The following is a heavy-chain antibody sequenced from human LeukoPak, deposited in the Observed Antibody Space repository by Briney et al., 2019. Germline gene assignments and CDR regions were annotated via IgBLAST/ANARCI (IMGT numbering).Heavy chain of an antibody. Sequence: GGSLRLSCAASGFTVSTNYMSWVRQAPGKGLEWVSDIYSGGSTYYADSVKGRFTISRDSSKNTLHLQMNSLRAEDTAVYYCARDIRDYGGNPVIDAVDIWGQGTMVTVSS. CDR3: ARDIRDYGGNPVIDAVDI. CDR1: GFTVSTNY. J-gene: IGHJ3*02. D-gene: IGHD4-23*01. CDR2: IYSGGST. V-gene: IGHV3-53*01.